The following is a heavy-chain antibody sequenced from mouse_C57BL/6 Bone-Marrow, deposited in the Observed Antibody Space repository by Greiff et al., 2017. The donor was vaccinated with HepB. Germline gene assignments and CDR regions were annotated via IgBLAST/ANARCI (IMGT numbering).Heavy chain of an antibody. CDR3: ASSYYYGSSYWYFDV. Sequence: VQLQQSVAELVRPGASVKLSCTASGFNIQNTYMHWVKQRPEQGLEWIGRIDPANGNTKYAPKFQGKATITADTSSNTAYLQLSSLTSEDTAIYYCASSYYYGSSYWYFDVWGTGTTVTVSS. CDR1: GFNIQNTY. V-gene: IGHV14-3*01. D-gene: IGHD1-1*01. CDR2: IDPANGNT. J-gene: IGHJ1*03.